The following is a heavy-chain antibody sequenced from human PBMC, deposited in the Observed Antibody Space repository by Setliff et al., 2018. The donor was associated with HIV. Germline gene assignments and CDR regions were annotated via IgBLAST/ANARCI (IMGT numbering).Heavy chain of an antibody. CDR2: INVNNDAT. CDR1: GYTFTSHY. V-gene: IGHV1-2*02. Sequence: ASVKVSCKASGYTFTSHYSHWVRQAPGQGLEWMGWINVNNDATNYAQKFQGRVSMTRDTSISTAYMELRSLTSDDTAVYYCARNIDMHYDFWRAYDYWGQGALVTVSS. D-gene: IGHD3-3*01. J-gene: IGHJ4*02. CDR3: ARNIDMHYDFWRAYDY.